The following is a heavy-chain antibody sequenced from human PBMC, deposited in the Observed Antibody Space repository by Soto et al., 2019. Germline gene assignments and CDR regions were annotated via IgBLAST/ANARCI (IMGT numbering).Heavy chain of an antibody. CDR1: GFTFSSYA. Sequence: QVQLVESGGGVVQPGRSLRLSCAASGFTFSSYAMHWVRQAPGKGLEWVAVISYDGSNKYYAVSVKGRFTISRDNSKNTLYLQMNSLRAEDTAGYYCARVPSSSGRAHFDYWGQGTLVTVSS. J-gene: IGHJ4*02. CDR2: ISYDGSNK. D-gene: IGHD2-15*01. V-gene: IGHV3-30-3*01. CDR3: ARVPSSSGRAHFDY.